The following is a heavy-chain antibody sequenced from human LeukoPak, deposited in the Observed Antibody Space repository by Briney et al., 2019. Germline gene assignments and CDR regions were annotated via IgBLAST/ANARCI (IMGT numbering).Heavy chain of an antibody. D-gene: IGHD3-3*01. V-gene: IGHV3-33*06. Sequence: GGSLRLSCAASGFTFSDYGMHWVRQAPGKGLEWVAAFWSDGSKQSYEDSVKGRFTISRDNSKNTLYLQMNSLRAEDTAIYYCAKVLITVFGVVRYDAFDVWGQGTMVTVSS. CDR3: AKVLITVFGVVRYDAFDV. J-gene: IGHJ3*01. CDR1: GFTFSDYG. CDR2: FWSDGSKQ.